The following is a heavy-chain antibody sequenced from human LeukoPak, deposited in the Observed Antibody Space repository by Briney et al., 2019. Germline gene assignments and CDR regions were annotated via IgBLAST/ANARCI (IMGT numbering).Heavy chain of an antibody. J-gene: IGHJ6*02. Sequence: SETLSLTCTVSGGSISSGGYYWSWIRQHPGKGLEWIGYIYYSGSTYYNPSLKSRVTISVDTSKNQFSLKLSSVTAADTAVYYCARGRKSGMDVWGQGTTVTVSS. CDR3: ARGRKSGMDV. CDR1: GGSISSGGYY. V-gene: IGHV4-31*03. CDR2: IYYSGST.